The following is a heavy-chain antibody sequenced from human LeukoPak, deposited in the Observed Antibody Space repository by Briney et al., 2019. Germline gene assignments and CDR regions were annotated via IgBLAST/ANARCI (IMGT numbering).Heavy chain of an antibody. J-gene: IGHJ4*02. V-gene: IGHV1-18*01. Sequence: GASVKDSCKASGYAFTNYGISWVRQAPGQGLEWMGWIRTDNGNTDYAQKFQGRVTMTTDTSTSTAYMELRSLRSDDTAVYYCARDRSSSFFWGQGTLVTVSS. CDR2: IRTDNGNT. CDR1: GYAFTNYG. D-gene: IGHD6-6*01. CDR3: ARDRSSSFF.